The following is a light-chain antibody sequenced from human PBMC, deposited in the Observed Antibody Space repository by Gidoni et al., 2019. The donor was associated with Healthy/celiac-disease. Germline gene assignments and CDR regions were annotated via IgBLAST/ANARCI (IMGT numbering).Light chain of an antibody. J-gene: IGKJ4*01. CDR3: QQSYSTPLT. V-gene: IGKV1-39*01. CDR2: AAS. Sequence: DIQMTQSTSSLSASVGDRVTITCRASQSISSYLHWYQQKPGKAPKLLIYAASSLQSGVPSSFSGSGSGTDFTLTISSLQPEDFATYYCQQSYSTPLTFGGGTKLEIK. CDR1: QSISSY.